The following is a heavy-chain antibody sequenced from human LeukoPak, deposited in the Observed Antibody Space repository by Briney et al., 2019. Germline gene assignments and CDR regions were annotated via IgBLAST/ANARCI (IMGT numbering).Heavy chain of an antibody. V-gene: IGHV4-59*11. CDR2: IYSSGIT. D-gene: IGHD1-14*01. Sequence: SETLSLTCTVSTGSISSQYWSWIRQPPGKGLEWVGYIYSSGITKYNPSHKSRVTISVDTSKKQFSLRLTSVTAADTAVYYCARDFFGILDYWGQGTVVTVSS. J-gene: IGHJ4*02. CDR1: TGSISSQY. CDR3: ARDFFGILDY.